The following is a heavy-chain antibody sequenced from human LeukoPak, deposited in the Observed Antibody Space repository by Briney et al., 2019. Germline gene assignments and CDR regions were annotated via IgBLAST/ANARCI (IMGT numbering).Heavy chain of an antibody. Sequence: PAGSLTLSCAASGFSFSTYGIHWIRQAPGKGLEWVAFIRYDGTNKWYANSEKGLFTTSRETCKNLMHLQMNCMTAEATAVYPGAKDRDYADYRSAYYFYMDVWGKGTTVTVSS. CDR1: GFSFSTYG. V-gene: IGHV3-30*02. CDR2: IRYDGTNK. D-gene: IGHD4-17*01. CDR3: AKDRDYADYRSAYYFYMDV. J-gene: IGHJ6*03.